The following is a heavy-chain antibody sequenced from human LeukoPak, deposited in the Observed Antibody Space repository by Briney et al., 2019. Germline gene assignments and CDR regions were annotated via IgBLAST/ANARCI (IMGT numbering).Heavy chain of an antibody. Sequence: GRSLRLSCAASGFTSSSYAMHWVRQAPGKGLEWVAVISYDGSNKYYADSMKGRFTISRDNSKNTLFLQMNSLRAEDTALYYCARDEYSSGILDYWGQGTLVTVSS. J-gene: IGHJ4*02. CDR2: ISYDGSNK. CDR3: ARDEYSSGILDY. V-gene: IGHV3-30-3*01. CDR1: GFTSSSYA. D-gene: IGHD3-22*01.